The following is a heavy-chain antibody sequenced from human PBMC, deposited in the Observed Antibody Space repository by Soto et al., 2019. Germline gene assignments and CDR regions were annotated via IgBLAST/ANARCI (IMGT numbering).Heavy chain of an antibody. CDR1: GFTFSAYN. CDR2: ISSTGTYL. D-gene: IGHD3-10*01. V-gene: IGHV3-21*01. CDR3: ARQLHFGELSLGF. J-gene: IGHJ4*02. Sequence: PXESLRLSCAASGFTFSAYNIYWVRQAPGKGLEWVSFISSTGTYLNYAASVKGRFTISRDNANSSVFLQMDNLSAEDTAVYYCARQLHFGELSLGFWGQGTLVTVSS.